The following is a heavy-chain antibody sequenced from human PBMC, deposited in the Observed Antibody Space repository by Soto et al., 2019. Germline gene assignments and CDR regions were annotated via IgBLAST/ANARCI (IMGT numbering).Heavy chain of an antibody. CDR3: ARVHYRIAVNCFDP. CDR1: GGSFSGYY. D-gene: IGHD2-15*01. CDR2: IKHSGSS. V-gene: IGHV4-34*01. Sequence: QVQLQQWGAGLLKPSETLSLTCAVYGGSFSGYYWSWIRQPPGKGLEWIGEIKHSGSSNYNPSLKSRVTISVDTSKNQFSLKLSSVTAADTAVYYCARVHYRIAVNCFDPWGQGTLVTVSS. J-gene: IGHJ5*02.